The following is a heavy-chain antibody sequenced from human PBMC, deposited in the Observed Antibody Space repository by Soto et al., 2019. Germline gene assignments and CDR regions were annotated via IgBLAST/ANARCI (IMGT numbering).Heavy chain of an antibody. J-gene: IGHJ6*02. CDR2: ISTHTGNT. CDR1: GYTFTTYG. CDR3: AIDVGVGSYGPGIPGMDV. D-gene: IGHD3-10*01. V-gene: IGHV1-18*01. Sequence: QAQVLQSGAEVKKPGASVKVSCKASGYTFTTYGVSWVRQAPGQGLEWMGWISTHTGNTLYAQKFQGRVTVTTDTSAGTAYMVLRSLRSDDTAVYYCAIDVGVGSYGPGIPGMDVWGQGNTVTVSS.